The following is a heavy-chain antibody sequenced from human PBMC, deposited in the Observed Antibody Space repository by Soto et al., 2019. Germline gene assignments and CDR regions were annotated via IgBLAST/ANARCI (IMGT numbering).Heavy chain of an antibody. J-gene: IGHJ4*02. CDR2: IYRTGNT. Sequence: PSETLSLTCTVSGDSMTSCDYSWSWIRQPPGKGLEWLGYIYRTGNTHYSPSLKSRVSISQDRSKNQFSLELTSVTAADTAVYYCARGEYKCSIHYWGKGTMVTVAS. V-gene: IGHV4-30-2*01. CDR1: GDSMTSCDYS. CDR3: ARGEYKCSIHY. D-gene: IGHD1-1*01.